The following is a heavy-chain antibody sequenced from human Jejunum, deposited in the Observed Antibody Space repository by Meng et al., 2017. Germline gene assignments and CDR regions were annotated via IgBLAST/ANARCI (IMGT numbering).Heavy chain of an antibody. J-gene: IGHJ4*02. CDR1: GGSISDYY. CDR2: INDSGST. CDR3: ARGNEYSSYGADF. Sequence: QKKLQQWGAGLVKPSETLSLTCAVYGGSISDYYWTWIRQPPGKGLEWIGEINDSGSTNYNPSLKSRVTISVDTSKCQFYLRVSSVTAADTAVYEYARGNEYSSYGADFWGQGTLVTVSS. V-gene: IGHV4-34*01. D-gene: IGHD4-11*01.